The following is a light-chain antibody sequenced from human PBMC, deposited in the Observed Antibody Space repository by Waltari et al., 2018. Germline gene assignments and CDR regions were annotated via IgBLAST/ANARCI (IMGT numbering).Light chain of an antibody. J-gene: IGLJ3*02. V-gene: IGLV4-69*01. CDR2: VNSDGSH. Sequence: QLVLTQSPSAPASLGASVKLPCTLRSGHSSYAIAWHQQQPEKGPRYLMKVNSDGSHSKGDGIPDRFSGSSSGAERYLTISSLQSEDEADYYCQAWGTGIRVFGGGTKLTVL. CDR1: SGHSSYA. CDR3: QAWGTGIRV.